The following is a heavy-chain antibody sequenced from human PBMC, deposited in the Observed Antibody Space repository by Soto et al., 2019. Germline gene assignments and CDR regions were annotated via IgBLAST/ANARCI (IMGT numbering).Heavy chain of an antibody. CDR2: ISTGGGST. Sequence: EVQLLESGGGLVQPGGSLRLSCAASGFTFSSHVMSWVRQAPGKGLEWGAGISTGGGSTDYADSVKGRFTIPRDNSKNTLPLQMNSLRAEDTAVYYCARSREIIASAGSFDYWGQGNLVTVSS. D-gene: IGHD6-25*01. V-gene: IGHV3-23*01. CDR3: ARSREIIASAGSFDY. J-gene: IGHJ4*02. CDR1: GFTFSSHV.